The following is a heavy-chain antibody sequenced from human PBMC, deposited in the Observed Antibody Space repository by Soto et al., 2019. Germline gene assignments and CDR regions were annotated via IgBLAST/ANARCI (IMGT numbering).Heavy chain of an antibody. CDR1: GYTFTSYG. Sequence: GASVKVSCKASGYTFTSYGISWVRQAPGQGLEWMGWISAYNGNTNYAQKLQGRVTMTTDTSTSTAYMELRSLRSDDTAVYYCAREELRYFDWKQPTPNYGMDVWGQGTTVTSP. CDR2: ISAYNGNT. CDR3: AREELRYFDWKQPTPNYGMDV. D-gene: IGHD3-9*01. J-gene: IGHJ6*02. V-gene: IGHV1-18*01.